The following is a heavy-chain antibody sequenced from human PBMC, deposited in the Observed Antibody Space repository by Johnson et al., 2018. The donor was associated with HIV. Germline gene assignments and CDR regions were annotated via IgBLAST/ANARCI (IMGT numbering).Heavy chain of an antibody. D-gene: IGHD2-21*02. CDR1: GFTFRSYA. Sequence: QMQLVESGGGVVQPGWSLRISCAASGFTFRSYAMHWVRQAPGKGLEWVAVISYHGSNQYYADSVKGRFTISRDNSKNTLYLQMNSLRAEDTAVYYCARAGCGGDCSTDAFDIWGQGTMVTVSS. CDR2: ISYHGSNQ. J-gene: IGHJ3*02. V-gene: IGHV3-30*04. CDR3: ARAGCGGDCSTDAFDI.